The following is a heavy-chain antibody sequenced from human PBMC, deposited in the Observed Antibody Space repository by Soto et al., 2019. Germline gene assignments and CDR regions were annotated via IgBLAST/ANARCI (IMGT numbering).Heavy chain of an antibody. Sequence: ASVKVSCKASGYTFTGYYMHWVRQAPGQGLEWMGWINPNSGGTNYAQKFQGRVTMTRDTSTSTAYMELSRLRSDDTAVYYCARVSTMGRGVIIGNYYMDVWGKGTTVTVSS. CDR2: INPNSGGT. CDR1: GYTFTGYY. V-gene: IGHV1-2*02. CDR3: ARVSTMGRGVIIGNYYMDV. D-gene: IGHD3-10*01. J-gene: IGHJ6*03.